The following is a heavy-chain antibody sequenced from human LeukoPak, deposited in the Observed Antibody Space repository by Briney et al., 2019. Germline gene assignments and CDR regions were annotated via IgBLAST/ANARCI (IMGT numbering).Heavy chain of an antibody. CDR1: GYTFTGYY. J-gene: IGHJ6*02. V-gene: IGHV1-2*04. CDR2: INPNSGGT. Sequence: ASVEVSCKASGYTFTGYYMHWVRQAPGQGLEWMGWINPNSGGTNYAQKFQGWVTMTRDTSISTAYMELSRLRSDDTAVYYCARSYYGSGSYYISPDYYYYGMDVWGQGTTVTVSS. CDR3: ARSYYGSGSYYISPDYYYYGMDV. D-gene: IGHD3-10*01.